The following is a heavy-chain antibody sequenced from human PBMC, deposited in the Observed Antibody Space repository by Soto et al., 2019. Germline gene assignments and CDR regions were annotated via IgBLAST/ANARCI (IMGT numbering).Heavy chain of an antibody. D-gene: IGHD3-3*01. Sequence: ASVKVSCKASGYTFTSYGISCVRQAPGQGLEWMGWISAYNGNTNYAQKLQGRVTMTTDTSTSTAYMELRSLRSDDTAVYYCARDTPSIRFLEWLSPARDAFDIWGQGTMVTVSS. CDR3: ARDTPSIRFLEWLSPARDAFDI. CDR1: GYTFTSYG. V-gene: IGHV1-18*01. CDR2: ISAYNGNT. J-gene: IGHJ3*02.